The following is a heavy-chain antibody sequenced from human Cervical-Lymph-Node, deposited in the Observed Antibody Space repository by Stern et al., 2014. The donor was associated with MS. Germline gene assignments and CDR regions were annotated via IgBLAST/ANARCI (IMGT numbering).Heavy chain of an antibody. J-gene: IGHJ4*02. Sequence: VQLVQSGPEVKKPGASVMVSCKTSGYTFTNYYIHWVRQAPGQGLEWRGIINPNGSVTASAQKFQGRLTMTRDTSTTTVYMRLITLTSEDTAMYYCTRAVGGVGREWGQGTLVFVSS. V-gene: IGHV1-46*01. CDR2: INPNGSVT. CDR1: GYTFTNYY. D-gene: IGHD3-16*01. CDR3: TRAVGGVGRE.